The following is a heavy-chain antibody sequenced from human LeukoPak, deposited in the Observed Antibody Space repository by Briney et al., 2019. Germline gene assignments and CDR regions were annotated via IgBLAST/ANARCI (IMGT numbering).Heavy chain of an antibody. D-gene: IGHD3-22*01. Sequence: GGSLRLSCAASGFTFSSYAMHWVRQAPGKGLEYVSAISSNGGSTYYANSVKGRFTISRDNSKNTLYLQMGSLRAEDTAVYYCAKDRSYYYDSSGSNGIDYWGQGTLVTVSS. CDR2: ISSNGGST. CDR3: AKDRSYYYDSSGSNGIDY. CDR1: GFTFSSYA. V-gene: IGHV3-64*01. J-gene: IGHJ4*02.